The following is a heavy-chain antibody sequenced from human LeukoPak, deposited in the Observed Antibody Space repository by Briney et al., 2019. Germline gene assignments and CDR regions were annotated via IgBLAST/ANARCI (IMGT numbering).Heavy chain of an antibody. CDR3: ARHPFATPFDR. V-gene: IGHV4-59*08. D-gene: IGHD2-15*01. Sequence: SETLSLTCAVSGDSVSFSYWSWIQQPPGKGLEWIGYVFHTGDSNCNPSLKRRVTMSLDTSKNQLSLRLTSVTAADTAVYYCARHPFATPFDRWGRGTLVTVSS. CDR2: VFHTGDS. CDR1: GDSVSFSY. J-gene: IGHJ5*02.